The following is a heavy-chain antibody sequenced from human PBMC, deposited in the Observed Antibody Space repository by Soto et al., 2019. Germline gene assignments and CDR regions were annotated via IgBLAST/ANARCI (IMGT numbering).Heavy chain of an antibody. Sequence: QLQLQESGPGLVKPSETLSLTCTVSGGSISSSSYYWGWIRQPPGKGLEWIGSIYYSGSTYYNPSLKSRVTISVDTSNNQFSLKLSSVTAADTAVYYCARGSWIAAAGPIDYWGQGTLVTVSS. CDR2: IYYSGST. V-gene: IGHV4-39*01. CDR3: ARGSWIAAAGPIDY. CDR1: GGSISSSSYY. J-gene: IGHJ4*02. D-gene: IGHD6-13*01.